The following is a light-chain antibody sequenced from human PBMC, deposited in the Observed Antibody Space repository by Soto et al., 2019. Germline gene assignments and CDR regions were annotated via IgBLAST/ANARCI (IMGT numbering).Light chain of an antibody. CDR1: QSVSSNY. CDR2: GAS. Sequence: EIVLTQSPGTLSLSPGERATLSCRASQSVSSNYLAWYQQKPGLAPRLLIYGASSRATGIPDRFSGSGSGTDFTLTISRLEPEDFAVYYCQHYAISPWTFGQGTKVEIK. J-gene: IGKJ1*01. V-gene: IGKV3-20*01. CDR3: QHYAISPWT.